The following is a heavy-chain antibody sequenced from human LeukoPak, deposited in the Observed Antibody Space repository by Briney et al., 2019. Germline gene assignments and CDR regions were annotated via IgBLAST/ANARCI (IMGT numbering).Heavy chain of an antibody. CDR1: GFTFSTYA. CDR2: ITGRGDST. J-gene: IGHJ4*02. Sequence: PGGSLRLSCAAAGFTFSTYAMNWVRQTPGKGLEWVSSITGRGDSTYLADSVKGRFTISRDNSKNTLYLQMNSLRAEDTAIYYCAKGTLGSCSGARCYPFDYWGQGTLVNVSS. D-gene: IGHD2-15*01. V-gene: IGHV3-23*01. CDR3: AKGTLGSCSGARCYPFDY.